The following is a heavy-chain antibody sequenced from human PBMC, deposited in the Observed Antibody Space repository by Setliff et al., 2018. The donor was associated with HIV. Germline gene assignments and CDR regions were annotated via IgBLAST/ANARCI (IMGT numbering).Heavy chain of an antibody. J-gene: IGHJ1*01. D-gene: IGHD6-6*01. CDR2: INPSSGST. V-gene: IGHV1-46*01. CDR3: ARELAPSSSASYFQH. Sequence: VASVKVSCKASGYTFTSYYMHWVRQAPGQGLEWMGIINPSSGSTTYAQKFQGRVTMTRDTSTSTVYMELSSLRSEDTAVYYCARELAPSSSASYFQHWGQGTPVTVSS. CDR1: GYTFTSYY.